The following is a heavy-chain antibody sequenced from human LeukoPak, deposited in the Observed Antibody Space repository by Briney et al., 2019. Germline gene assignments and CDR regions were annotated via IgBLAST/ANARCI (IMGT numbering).Heavy chain of an antibody. CDR1: GFTFDDYA. CDR3: AKDRGSMVRGVRVDY. J-gene: IGHJ4*02. Sequence: PGRSLRLSCAASGFTFDDYAMHWVRQAPGKGLEWVSGISWNGGSIGYADSVKGRFTISRDNAKNSLYLQMNSLRAEDTALYYCAKDRGSMVRGVRVDYWGQGTLVTVSS. V-gene: IGHV3-9*01. CDR2: ISWNGGSI. D-gene: IGHD3-10*01.